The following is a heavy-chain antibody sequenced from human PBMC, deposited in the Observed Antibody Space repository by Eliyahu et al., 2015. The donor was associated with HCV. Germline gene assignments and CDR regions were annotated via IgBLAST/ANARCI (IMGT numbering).Heavy chain of an antibody. D-gene: IGHD6-19*01. Sequence: QVQLQESXPGLVKPSETLSLTCTVXGGSIPTYYWSWIRQPPGKRLEWXGYIHYSGXTNSNPSLKSRVTISVDTSKNQFSLKLTSVTAADTAMYYCASGGGGIAVTGTGGWFDPWGQGTLVTVSS. CDR2: IHYSGXT. CDR3: ASGGGGIAVTGTGGWFDP. CDR1: GGSIPTYY. J-gene: IGHJ5*02. V-gene: IGHV4-59*01.